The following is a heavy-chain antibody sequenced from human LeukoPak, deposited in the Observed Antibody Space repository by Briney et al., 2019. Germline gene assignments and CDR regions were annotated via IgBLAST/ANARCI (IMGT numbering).Heavy chain of an antibody. V-gene: IGHV1-69*05. D-gene: IGHD2-15*01. J-gene: IGHJ4*02. Sequence: ASVKVSCKAFGGSFISEAISWVRQAPGQGLEWMGGIIHIFGTANYAQKFQGRVTITTDESTSTAYMEVSSLRSEDTAVYYCGRKAGDCGGGSCYSIDYWGQGTLVTVSS. CDR1: GGSFISEA. CDR3: GRKAGDCGGGSCYSIDY. CDR2: IIHIFGTA.